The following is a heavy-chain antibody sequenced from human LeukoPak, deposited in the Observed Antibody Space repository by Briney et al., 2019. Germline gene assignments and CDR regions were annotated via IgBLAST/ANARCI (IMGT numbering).Heavy chain of an antibody. D-gene: IGHD3-22*01. Sequence: SETLSLTCTVSGGSIRSSSYYWGWIRQPPGKGLEWIGTIYYSGSTYYNPSLKSRVTVSVDTSKNQFSLKLSSVTAADTAVYYCARDRGQGRYDSSGYFDYWGQGTLVTVSS. CDR1: GGSIRSSSYY. J-gene: IGHJ4*02. CDR2: IYYSGST. CDR3: ARDRGQGRYDSSGYFDY. V-gene: IGHV4-39*07.